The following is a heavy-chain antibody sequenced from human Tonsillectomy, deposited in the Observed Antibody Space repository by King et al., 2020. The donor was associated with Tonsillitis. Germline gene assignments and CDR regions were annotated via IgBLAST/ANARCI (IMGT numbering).Heavy chain of an antibody. CDR3: ARDVAAAGFLWD. CDR1: GFTVSSDY. CDR2: IYSGGST. Sequence: VQLVQSGGGLIQPGGSLRLSCAASGFTVSSDYMSWVRQAPGKGLEWVSAIYSGGSTYYAASVKGRFTLSRANSKNTLYLQMNSLRAEDTAAYYCARDVAAAGFLWDWGQGTLVTVSS. J-gene: IGHJ4*02. V-gene: IGHV3-53*01. D-gene: IGHD6-13*01.